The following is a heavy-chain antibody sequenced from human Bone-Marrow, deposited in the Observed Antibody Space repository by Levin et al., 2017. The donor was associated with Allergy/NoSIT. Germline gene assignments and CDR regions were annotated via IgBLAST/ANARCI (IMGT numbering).Heavy chain of an antibody. Sequence: ASQTLSLTCAVYGGSFSGYYWSWIRQPPGKGLEWIGEINHSGSTNYNPSLKSRVTISVDTSKNQFSLKLSSVTAADTAVYYCARGGGSLWDWGQGTLVTVSS. CDR2: INHSGST. V-gene: IGHV4-34*01. D-gene: IGHD1-26*01. CDR1: GGSFSGYY. CDR3: ARGGGSLWD. J-gene: IGHJ4*02.